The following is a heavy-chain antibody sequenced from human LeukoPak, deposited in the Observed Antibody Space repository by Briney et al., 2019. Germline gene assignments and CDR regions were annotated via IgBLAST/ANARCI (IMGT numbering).Heavy chain of an antibody. CDR3: ASSVAVAGVRLYYY. D-gene: IGHD6-19*01. V-gene: IGHV4-34*01. CDR1: GGSFSGYY. CDR2: INHSGST. J-gene: IGHJ4*02. Sequence: PSETLSLTCAVYGGSFSGYYWSWIRQPPGKGLEWIGEINHSGSTNYNPSLKSRVTISVDTSKNQFSLKLSSATAADTAVYYCASSVAVAGVRLYYYWGQGTLVTVSS.